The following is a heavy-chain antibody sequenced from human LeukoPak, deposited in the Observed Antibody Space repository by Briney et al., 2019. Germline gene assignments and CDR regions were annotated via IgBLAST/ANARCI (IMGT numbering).Heavy chain of an antibody. Sequence: GGSLRLSCAASGFTFSSYWMTWVRQAPGKGLEWVANMNLDGREKYYVDSVKGRFTISRDNAKNSLYLQMNSLTAEDTAVYYCARDDGFSSYSYWGQGALVTVSS. CDR2: MNLDGREK. CDR3: ARDDGFSSYSY. V-gene: IGHV3-7*01. D-gene: IGHD5-24*01. CDR1: GFTFSSYW. J-gene: IGHJ4*02.